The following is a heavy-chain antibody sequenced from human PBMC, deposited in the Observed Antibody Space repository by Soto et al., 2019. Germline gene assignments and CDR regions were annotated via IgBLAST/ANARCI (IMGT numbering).Heavy chain of an antibody. D-gene: IGHD2-21*01. V-gene: IGHV1-2*04. CDR2: INPNSGGT. CDR3: ARDQTAFPRHYGMDV. CDR1: GYTFTGYY. J-gene: IGHJ6*02. Sequence: QVQLVQSGAEVKKPGASVKVSCKASGYTFTGYYMHWVRQAPGQGLEWMGWINPNSGGTNYAQKFQVWVTMTRDPSISTAYMELSRLRSDDTAVYYCARDQTAFPRHYGMDVWGQGTTVTVSS.